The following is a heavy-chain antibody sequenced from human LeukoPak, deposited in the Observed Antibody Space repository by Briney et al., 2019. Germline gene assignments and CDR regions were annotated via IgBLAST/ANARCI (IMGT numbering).Heavy chain of an antibody. D-gene: IGHD3-10*01. CDR3: ARDRRGWFDP. Sequence: SQTLSLTCTVSGGSTSSGGYYWSWIRQHPGKGLEWIGYIYYSGSTYYNPSLKSRVTISVDTSKNQFSLKLCSVTAADTAVYYCARDRRGWFDPWGQGTLVTVSS. J-gene: IGHJ5*02. CDR1: GGSTSSGGYY. V-gene: IGHV4-31*03. CDR2: IYYSGST.